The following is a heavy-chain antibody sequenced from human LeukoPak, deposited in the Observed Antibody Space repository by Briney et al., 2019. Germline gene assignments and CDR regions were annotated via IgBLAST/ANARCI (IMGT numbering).Heavy chain of an antibody. CDR1: GFTFSSYA. CDR3: ATEGGGYSYGSFDS. V-gene: IGHV3-48*03. J-gene: IGHJ4*02. CDR2: ISSSGSTI. D-gene: IGHD5-18*01. Sequence: GGSLRLSCAASGFTFSSYAMKWVRQAPGKGLDWVSYISSSGSTIYSEDSVKGRFTISRDNAKNSLYLQMNSLRAEDTAVYYCATEGGGYSYGSFDSWGQGTLVTVSS.